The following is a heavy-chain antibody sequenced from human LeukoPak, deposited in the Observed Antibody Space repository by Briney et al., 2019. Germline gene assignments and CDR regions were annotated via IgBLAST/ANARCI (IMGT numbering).Heavy chain of an antibody. V-gene: IGHV4-34*01. CDR2: INHSGST. CDR3: GRGAAVAGSYWHFDL. Sequence: PSETLSLTCAVYGGSISGYYWNWIRQPPGKGLEWIGEINHSGSTNYNPSLKSRVTISVDTSKNQFSLKLSSVTAADTAVYYCGRGAAVAGSYWHFDLWGRGTLVTVSS. D-gene: IGHD6-19*01. J-gene: IGHJ2*01. CDR1: GGSISGYY.